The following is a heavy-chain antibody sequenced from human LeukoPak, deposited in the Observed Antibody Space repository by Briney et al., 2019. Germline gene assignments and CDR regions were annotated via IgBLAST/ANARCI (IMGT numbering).Heavy chain of an antibody. CDR1: GYTFTSYG. J-gene: IGHJ3*02. CDR2: ISAYNGNT. D-gene: IGHD6-13*01. Sequence: GASVKVSCKASGYTFTSYGISWVRQAPGQGLERMGWISAYNGNTNYAQKLQGRVTMTTDTSTSTAYMELRSLRSDDTAVYYCARARAYSSSWYSGDAFDIWGQGTMVTVSS. CDR3: ARARAYSSSWYSGDAFDI. V-gene: IGHV1-18*01.